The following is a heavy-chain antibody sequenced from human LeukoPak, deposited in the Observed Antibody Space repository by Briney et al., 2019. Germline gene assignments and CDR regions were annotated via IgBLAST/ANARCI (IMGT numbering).Heavy chain of an antibody. CDR1: GGTFSSYT. Sequence: ASVKVSCKASGGTFSSYTISWVRQAPGQGLEWMGRIIPILGIANYAQKFQGRVTMTRDTSISTAYMELSRLRSDDTAVYYCARVYYYYMDVWGKGTTVTVSS. CDR2: IIPILGIA. V-gene: IGHV1-69*02. J-gene: IGHJ6*03. CDR3: ARVYYYYMDV.